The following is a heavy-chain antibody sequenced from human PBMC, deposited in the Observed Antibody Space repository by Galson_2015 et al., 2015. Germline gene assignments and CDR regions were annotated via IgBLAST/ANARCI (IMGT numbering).Heavy chain of an antibody. D-gene: IGHD4-17*01. V-gene: IGHV3-30*18. Sequence: SLRLSCAASGFTFSSYGMHWVRQAPGKGLEWVAVISYDGSNKYYADSVKGRFTISRDNSKNTLYLQMNSLRAEDTAVYYCAKLVIPATVTTFDYWGQGTLVTVSS. CDR1: GFTFSSYG. J-gene: IGHJ4*02. CDR3: AKLVIPATVTTFDY. CDR2: ISYDGSNK.